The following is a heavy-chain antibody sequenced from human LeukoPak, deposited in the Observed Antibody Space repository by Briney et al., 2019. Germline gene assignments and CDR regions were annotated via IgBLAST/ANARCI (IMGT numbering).Heavy chain of an antibody. J-gene: IGHJ4*02. Sequence: GGSLRLSCAASGFTVSGYAMSWVRQAPGKGLEWVSTISGGSSGSTYYADSVKGRFTISRDSSKNTLFLQMNSLRAEDTAEYYCAKAASRFWDCTGGSCCGYFFDYWGQGTLVTVSS. V-gene: IGHV3-23*01. D-gene: IGHD2-15*01. CDR3: AKAASRFWDCTGGSCCGYFFDY. CDR1: GFTVSGYA. CDR2: ISGGSSGST.